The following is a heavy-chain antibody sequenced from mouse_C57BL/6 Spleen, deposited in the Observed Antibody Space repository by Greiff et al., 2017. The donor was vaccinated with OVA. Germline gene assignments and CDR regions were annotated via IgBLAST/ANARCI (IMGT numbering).Heavy chain of an antibody. V-gene: IGHV3-6*01. CDR1: GYSITRGYY. CDR2: IRYDGNN. J-gene: IGHJ2*01. D-gene: IGHD1-1*01. CDR3: ARGGSSYLDY. Sequence: EVKLMESGPGLVKPSQSLSLTCTVTGYSITRGYYWNWIRQFPGNKQEWRGYIRYDGNNNSNPSLKNRISITRDTSKNQFYLKLNSVTTEDTATYYCARGGSSYLDYWGQGTTLTVSS.